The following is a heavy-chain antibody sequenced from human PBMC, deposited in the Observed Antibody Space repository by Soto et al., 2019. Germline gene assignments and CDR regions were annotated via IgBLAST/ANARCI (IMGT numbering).Heavy chain of an antibody. CDR2: IYYSGST. J-gene: IGHJ3*02. V-gene: IGHV4-31*03. D-gene: IGHD3-9*01. CDR1: GGSINSGGYY. CDR3: ARDDLNGYFFDI. Sequence: PSETLSLTCTVSGGSINSGGYYWNWIRQHPGKGLEWIGYIYYSGSTYYNPSLKSRVTISVDTSKNQFSLKLSSVTAADTAVYYCARDDLNGYFFDIWGQGTMVTVSS.